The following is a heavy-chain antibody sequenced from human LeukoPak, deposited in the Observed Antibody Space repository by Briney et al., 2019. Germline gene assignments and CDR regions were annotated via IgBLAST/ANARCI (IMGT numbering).Heavy chain of an antibody. CDR1: GFSFSTYS. CDR3: AKDVRRCNGACT. Sequence: GGSLRLSCAASGFSFSTYSFSWVHQAPGKGLEWVSGISASGGDTFYADSVKGRFTISRDNSKNTLSLQMNSLRVEDTTIYYCAKDVRRCNGACTWGQGTLVTVSS. V-gene: IGHV3-23*01. J-gene: IGHJ5*02. CDR2: ISASGGDT. D-gene: IGHD2-8*01.